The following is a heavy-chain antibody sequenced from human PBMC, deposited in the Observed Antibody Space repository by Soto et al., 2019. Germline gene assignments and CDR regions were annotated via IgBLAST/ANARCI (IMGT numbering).Heavy chain of an antibody. CDR1: GFTFSSYS. CDR3: ARSVVEVWNEKSQQDY. J-gene: IGHJ4*02. Sequence: KPGGSLRLSCAASGFTFSSYSMNWVRQAPGKGLEWVSSISSSSSYIYYADSVKGRFTISRDNAKNSLYLQMNSLRAEDTAVYYCARSVVEVWNEKSQQDYWGQGTLVIVSS. D-gene: IGHD1-1*01. V-gene: IGHV3-21*01. CDR2: ISSSSSYI.